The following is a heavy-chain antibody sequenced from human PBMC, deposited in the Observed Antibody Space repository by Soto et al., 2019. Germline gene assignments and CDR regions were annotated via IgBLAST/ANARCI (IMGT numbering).Heavy chain of an antibody. CDR2: IWYDGSNK. CDR1: GFTFSSYG. J-gene: IGHJ4*02. CDR3: ARGFTGYSSSWRHPIDY. D-gene: IGHD6-13*01. V-gene: IGHV3-33*01. Sequence: PGGSLRLSCAASGFTFSSYGMHWVRQAPGKGLEWVAVIWYDGSNKYYADSVKGRFTISRDNSKNTLYLQMNSLRAEDTAVYYCARGFTGYSSSWRHPIDYWGQGTLVTVSS.